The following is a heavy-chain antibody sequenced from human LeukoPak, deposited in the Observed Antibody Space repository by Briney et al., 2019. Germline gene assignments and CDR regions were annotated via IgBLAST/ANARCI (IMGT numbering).Heavy chain of an antibody. CDR2: INQDGSEK. Sequence: PGGSLRLSCAASGFTFSSYWMSWVRQAPGKGLEWVANINQDGSEKYYVDSVKGRFTISRDNAKNSLYLQMSSLRAEDTAVYYRAREGCSGGSCYHNWFDPWGQGTLVTVSS. V-gene: IGHV3-7*01. J-gene: IGHJ5*02. CDR3: AREGCSGGSCYHNWFDP. D-gene: IGHD2-15*01. CDR1: GFTFSSYW.